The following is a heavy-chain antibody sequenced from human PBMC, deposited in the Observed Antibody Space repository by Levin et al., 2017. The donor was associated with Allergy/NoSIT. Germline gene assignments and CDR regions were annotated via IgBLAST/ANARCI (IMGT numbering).Heavy chain of an antibody. V-gene: IGHV4-34*01. CDR3: ARVSGSYDSSH. J-gene: IGHJ4*02. D-gene: IGHD3-22*01. CDR1: GGSFSGYY. CDR2: INHSGST. Sequence: PSETLSLTCAVYGGSFSGYYWSWIRQPPGKGLEWIGEINHSGSTNYNPSLKSRVTISVDTSKNQFSLKLSSVTAADTAVYYCARVSGSYDSSHWGQGTLVTVSS.